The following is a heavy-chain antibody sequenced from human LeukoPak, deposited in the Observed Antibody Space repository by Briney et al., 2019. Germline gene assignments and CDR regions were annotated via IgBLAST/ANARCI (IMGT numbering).Heavy chain of an antibody. CDR3: VRSIPGSSVPRV. V-gene: IGHV3-74*01. D-gene: IGHD7-27*01. Sequence: PGGSLRLSCAASGFTFSSYWMHWVRQAPGKGLVWVSRINSDGSSTSYADSVKGRFTISRDNAKNTLYLQMNNLRLEDTAMYYCVRSIPGSSVPRVWGQGTLVIVSS. J-gene: IGHJ4*02. CDR1: GFTFSSYW. CDR2: INSDGSST.